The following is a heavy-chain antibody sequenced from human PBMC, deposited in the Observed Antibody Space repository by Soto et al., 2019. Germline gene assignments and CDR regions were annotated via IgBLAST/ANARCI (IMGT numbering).Heavy chain of an antibody. Sequence: QLQLQESGPGLVKPSETLSLTCTVSGGSISSSTYHCAWIRQPPGTGLAWFASIYYTGTSYYGPSLKSRVTISVDTSKKHFSLKLSSVTAADTEVYYCSSEREGASEHWGQGALVTVSA. CDR2: IYYTGTS. J-gene: IGHJ4*02. CDR1: GGSISSSTYH. CDR3: SSEREGASEH. V-gene: IGHV4-39*02.